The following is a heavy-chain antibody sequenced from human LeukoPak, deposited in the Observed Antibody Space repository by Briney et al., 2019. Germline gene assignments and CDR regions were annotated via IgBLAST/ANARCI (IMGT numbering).Heavy chain of an antibody. D-gene: IGHD3-16*01. J-gene: IGHJ6*03. CDR1: GFTCDDYA. Sequence: GGTLRLSCAASGFTCDDYAIHCVRQAPGQGQEWLCLISGAGGSRYYAGSLKGRFSISRDNSKNSLYLQMNSLRTEDTALYYCAFGAGGSNMDVWGKGTTVTVSS. CDR2: ISGAGGSR. CDR3: AFGAGGSNMDV. V-gene: IGHV3-43*02.